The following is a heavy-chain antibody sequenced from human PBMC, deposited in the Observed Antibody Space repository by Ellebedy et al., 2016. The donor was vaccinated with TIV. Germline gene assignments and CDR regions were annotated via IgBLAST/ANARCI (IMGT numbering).Heavy chain of an antibody. J-gene: IGHJ4*02. V-gene: IGHV4-59*01. CDR1: GGPISSYY. CDR2: IYYSGIT. D-gene: IGHD3-10*02. Sequence: MPSETLSLTCIVSGGPISSYYWTWIRQPPGKGLEWIGHIYYSGITNSNPSLQSRVTISVDTSKKQFSLKLTSVTAADTGVYFCARERRTCSGFEYWGQGTVVTVSS. CDR3: ARERRTCSGFEY.